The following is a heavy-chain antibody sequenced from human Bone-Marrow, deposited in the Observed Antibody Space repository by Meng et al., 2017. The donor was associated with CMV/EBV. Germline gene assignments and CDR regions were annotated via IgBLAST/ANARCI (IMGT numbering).Heavy chain of an antibody. D-gene: IGHD2-2*01. CDR1: GFTFSSYW. CDR3: AYLASAARPY. CDR2: IRQDGSEK. J-gene: IGHJ4*02. V-gene: IGHV3-7*01. Sequence: GESLKISCAASGFTFSSYWMSWVRQAPGKGLEWVANIRQDGSEKCYVDSVKGRFTISRDNSKNTLYLQMNSLRAEDTAVYYCAYLASAARPYWGQGTRVTVYS.